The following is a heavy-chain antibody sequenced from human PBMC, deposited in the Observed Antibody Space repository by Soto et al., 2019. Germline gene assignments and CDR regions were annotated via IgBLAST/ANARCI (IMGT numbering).Heavy chain of an antibody. D-gene: IGHD3-3*01. CDR1: GGSISSYY. V-gene: IGHV4-59*08. CDR3: ARHGLSDYDFWSGYYNSYFDY. J-gene: IGHJ4*02. Sequence: TLSLTCTVSGGSISSYYWSWIRQPPGKGLEWIGYIYYSGSTNYNPSLKSRVTISVDTSKNQFSLKLSSVTAADTAVYYCARHGLSDYDFWSGYYNSYFDYSGQGTLVTVSS. CDR2: IYYSGST.